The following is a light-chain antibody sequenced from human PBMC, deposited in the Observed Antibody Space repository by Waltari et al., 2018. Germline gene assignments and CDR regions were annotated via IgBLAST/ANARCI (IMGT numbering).Light chain of an antibody. CDR2: GAS. Sequence: EIVMTQSPVTLSVSPGESATLSCRASQSVGPKLAWYQQKPGQAPRLLIYGASTRATGIAARFSGSGSGTEFTLTISSLQSEDFAIYYCQQYNLWPWTFDQGTKVDIK. V-gene: IGKV3-15*01. CDR1: QSVGPK. CDR3: QQYNLWPWT. J-gene: IGKJ1*01.